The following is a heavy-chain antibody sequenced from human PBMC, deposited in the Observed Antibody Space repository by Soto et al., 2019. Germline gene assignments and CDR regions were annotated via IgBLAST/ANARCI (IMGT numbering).Heavy chain of an antibody. CDR3: AMDYGGRPEYFKH. Sequence: QVQLVQSGPDLKRPGASMKVSCKASGYTFTSYGISWVRQAPGQGLEWMAWISPLKGRTQYSQKAQGRVTLSTDTSSTTAYMEMTTLRVDDTAVYYCAMDYGGRPEYFKHWGQGTLVTVS. CDR2: ISPLKGRT. J-gene: IGHJ1*01. D-gene: IGHD4-17*01. CDR1: GYTFTSYG. V-gene: IGHV1-18*04.